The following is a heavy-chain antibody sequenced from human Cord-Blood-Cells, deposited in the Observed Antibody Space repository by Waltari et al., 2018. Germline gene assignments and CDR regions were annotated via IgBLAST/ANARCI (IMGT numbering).Heavy chain of an antibody. J-gene: IGHJ4*02. CDR2: IYYSGST. V-gene: IGHV4-31*03. Sequence: QVQLQESGPGLVKPSQTLSLTCTVSGGSISSGGYYWTWIRQHPGKGLEWIGYIYYSGSTYYNPSLKSRVTISVDTSKNQFSLKLSSVTAADTAVYYCARGHRTFSTSCYIDYWGQGTLVTVSS. CDR3: ARGHRTFSTSCYIDY. CDR1: GGSISSGGYY. D-gene: IGHD2-2*02.